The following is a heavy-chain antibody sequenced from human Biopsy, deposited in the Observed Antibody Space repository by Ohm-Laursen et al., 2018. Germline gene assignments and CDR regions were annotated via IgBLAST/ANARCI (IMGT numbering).Heavy chain of an antibody. D-gene: IGHD3-16*01. Sequence: SQTLSLTCTVSGGSISSYYWNWIRQPAGKGLEWIGRIYTSGSTNFNPSLKSRVTMSIDTSKDQFSLRLSSVTAADTAVYYCARAAFGPFDSWGQGALVTVSS. J-gene: IGHJ4*02. CDR2: IYTSGST. V-gene: IGHV4-4*07. CDR3: ARAAFGPFDS. CDR1: GGSISSYY.